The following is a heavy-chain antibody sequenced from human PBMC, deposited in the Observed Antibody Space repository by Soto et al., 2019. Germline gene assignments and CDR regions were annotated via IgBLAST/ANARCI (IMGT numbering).Heavy chain of an antibody. CDR3: ASHHSYSSGWFGYYGMDV. D-gene: IGHD6-19*01. V-gene: IGHV1-3*01. J-gene: IGHJ6*02. CDR1: GYTFTSYA. Sequence: ASVKVSCKASGYTFTSYAMHWVRQAPGQRLEWMGWINAGNGNTKYSQKFQGRVTITRDTSASTAYMELSSLRSEDTAVYYCASHHSYSSGWFGYYGMDVWGQGTTVTVSS. CDR2: INAGNGNT.